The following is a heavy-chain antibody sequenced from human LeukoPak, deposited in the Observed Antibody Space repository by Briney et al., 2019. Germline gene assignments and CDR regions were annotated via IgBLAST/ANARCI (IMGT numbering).Heavy chain of an antibody. CDR2: IYHSGST. D-gene: IGHD6-13*01. V-gene: IGHV4-4*02. CDR1: GGSISSSNW. J-gene: IGHJ4*02. Sequence: PSGTLSLTCAVSGGSISSSNWWSWVRQPPGKGLEWIGEIYHSGSTNYNPSLKSRVTMSVDTSKNQFSLKLSSVTAADTAVYYCARDPGIAAAGFDYWGQGTLVTVSS. CDR3: ARDPGIAAAGFDY.